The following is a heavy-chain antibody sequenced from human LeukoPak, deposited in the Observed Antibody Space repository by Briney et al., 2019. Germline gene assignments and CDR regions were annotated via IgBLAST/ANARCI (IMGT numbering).Heavy chain of an antibody. Sequence: SETLSLTCIVSGGSINGYYWGWIRQPPGKGLEWIGYINYSGSTNYNPSLKSQVTISLDTSKSHFSLKLTSVTAADTAVYYCASVGLGDHTWGSYSFDYWGQGALVTVSS. J-gene: IGHJ4*02. D-gene: IGHD3-16*01. CDR2: INYSGST. V-gene: IGHV4-59*01. CDR1: GGSINGYY. CDR3: ASVGLGDHTWGSYSFDY.